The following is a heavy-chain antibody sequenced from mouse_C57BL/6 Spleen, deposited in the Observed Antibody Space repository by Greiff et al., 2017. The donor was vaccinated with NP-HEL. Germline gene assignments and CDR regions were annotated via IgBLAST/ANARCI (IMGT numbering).Heavy chain of an antibody. CDR1: GFTFTDYY. V-gene: IGHV7-3*01. J-gene: IGHJ2*01. D-gene: IGHD2-4*01. CDR2: IRNKANGYTT. Sequence: EVHLVESGGGLVQPGGSLSLSCAASGFTFTDYYMSWVRQPPGKALEWLGFIRNKANGYTTAYSASVKGRFTISRDNSQSILYLQMNALRAEDSATYYCARYRGLPLYYFDYWGQGTTLTVSS. CDR3: ARYRGLPLYYFDY.